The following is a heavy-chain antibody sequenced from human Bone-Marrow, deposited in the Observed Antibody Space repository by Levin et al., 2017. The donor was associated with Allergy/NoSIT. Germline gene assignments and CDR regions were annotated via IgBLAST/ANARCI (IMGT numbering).Heavy chain of an antibody. CDR2: ISYDTKKE. J-gene: IGHJ6*02. D-gene: IGHD3-3*01. CDR3: ARETADDFWSGYYAGDGLDA. Sequence: PGGSLRLSCATSAFTFNSSSMHWVRQAPGKGLEWVAVISYDTKKEYYSDSVEGRFTISRDNSKNVLFLQMNSLRVEDTAVYYCARETADDFWSGYYAGDGLDAWGQGTAVTVSS. CDR1: AFTFNSSS. V-gene: IGHV3-30*04.